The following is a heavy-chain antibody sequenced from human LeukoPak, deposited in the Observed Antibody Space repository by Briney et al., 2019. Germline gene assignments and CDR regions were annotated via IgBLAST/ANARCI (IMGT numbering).Heavy chain of an antibody. V-gene: IGHV4-34*01. CDR3: ARGRGRGLAAAGNWYYFDY. Sequence: KPSETLSLTCAVYGGSFSGYYWSWIRQPPGKGLEWFGEINHSGSTNYNPSLKSRVTISVDTSKNQFSLKLSSVTAADTAVYYCARGRGRGLAAAGNWYYFDYWGQGTLVTVSS. J-gene: IGHJ4*02. D-gene: IGHD6-13*01. CDR1: GGSFSGYY. CDR2: INHSGST.